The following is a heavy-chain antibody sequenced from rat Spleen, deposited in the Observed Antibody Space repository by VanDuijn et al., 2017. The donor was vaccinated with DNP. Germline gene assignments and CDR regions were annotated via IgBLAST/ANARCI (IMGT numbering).Heavy chain of an antibody. CDR1: GFTFSNYD. CDR3: ARHGYGLLLRGKFAY. CDR2: ISPSGGST. V-gene: IGHV5-25*01. D-gene: IGHD1-6*01. J-gene: IGHJ3*01. Sequence: EVQLVESGGGLVQPGRSLKLSCAASGFTFSNYDMAWVRQAPTKGLEWVASISPSGGSTYYRDSVKGRFTVSRDNAKSSLYLQMDSLRSEDTATYYCARHGYGLLLRGKFAYWGQGTLVTVSS.